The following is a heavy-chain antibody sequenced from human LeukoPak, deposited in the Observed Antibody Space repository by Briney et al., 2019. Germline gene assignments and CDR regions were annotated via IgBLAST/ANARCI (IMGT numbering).Heavy chain of an antibody. D-gene: IGHD1-7*01. V-gene: IGHV3-23*01. CDR2: FGSARRSST. Sequence: GGSLRLSCAASGFTFSPFAMRWVRQAPGQGLEWVSSFGSARRSSTSHTDSVTSPANNSRDDSKNTLYLQMNSLRVEYTGVYRCAKARGATVNYPVDVWGQGTLVTVSS. J-gene: IGHJ4*02. CDR1: GFTFSPFA. CDR3: AKARGATVNYPVDV.